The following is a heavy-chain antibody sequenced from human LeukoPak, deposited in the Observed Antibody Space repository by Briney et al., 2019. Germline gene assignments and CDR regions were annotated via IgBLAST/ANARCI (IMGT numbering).Heavy chain of an antibody. CDR3: VRDYGDYARQYYYGMDV. Sequence: PSETLSLTCTVSGGSISSSSYYWGWIRHPPGKGLEWIGRTYFSGSTYFNPSLQSRVTLSVDMSNSQFFLKLNSVTAADTAVYYCVRDYGDYARQYYYGMDVWGQGTTVTVSS. D-gene: IGHD4-17*01. J-gene: IGHJ6*02. CDR1: GGSISSSSYY. CDR2: TYFSGST. V-gene: IGHV4-39*01.